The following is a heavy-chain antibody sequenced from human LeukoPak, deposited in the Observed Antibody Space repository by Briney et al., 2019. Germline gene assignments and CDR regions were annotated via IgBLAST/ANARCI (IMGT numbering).Heavy chain of an antibody. V-gene: IGHV4-4*07. CDR3: AKDPVGDFVAY. J-gene: IGHJ4*02. Sequence: SETLSLTCTVSGVSISTYYWSWLRQPAGEGREWIGRIYASGITNYNPSLKSRVTMSVDTSKNQFSLKLTSVTAADTAVYYCAKDPVGDFVAYWGQGTLVTVSS. D-gene: IGHD3-16*01. CDR1: GVSISTYY. CDR2: IYASGIT.